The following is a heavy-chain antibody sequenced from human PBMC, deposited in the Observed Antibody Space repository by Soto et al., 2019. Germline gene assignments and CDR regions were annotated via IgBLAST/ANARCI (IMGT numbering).Heavy chain of an antibody. CDR3: ARSDYCGGDCYAFLDY. Sequence: QVQLVQSVAEVKKPGSSVRVSCKASGGTFRSYAISWVRQAPGQGLEWIGGIIPIFGTANYAQKFQGRLTIIADESTSTAYMELSSLRSEDTAVYYCARSDYCGGDCYAFLDYWGQGTLVTVSS. CDR1: GGTFRSYA. D-gene: IGHD2-21*02. J-gene: IGHJ4*02. V-gene: IGHV1-69*12. CDR2: IIPIFGTA.